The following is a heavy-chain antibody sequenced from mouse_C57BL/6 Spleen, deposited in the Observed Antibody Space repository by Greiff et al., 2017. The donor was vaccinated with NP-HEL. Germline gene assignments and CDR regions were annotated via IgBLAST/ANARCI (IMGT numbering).Heavy chain of an antibody. D-gene: IGHD1-1*01. V-gene: IGHV1-82*01. J-gene: IGHJ3*01. CDR1: GYAFSSSW. CDR2: IYPGDGDT. Sequence: QVQLKQSGPELVKPGASVKISCKASGYAFSSSWMNWVKQRPGKGLEWIGRIYPGDGDTNYTGKFKGKATLTADKSSSTAYMQLSSLTSEDSAVYFCARGYYGSSLFAYWGQGTLVTVSA. CDR3: ARGYYGSSLFAY.